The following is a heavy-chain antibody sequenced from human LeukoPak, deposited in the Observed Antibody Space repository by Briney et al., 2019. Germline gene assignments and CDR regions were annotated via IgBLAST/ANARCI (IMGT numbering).Heavy chain of an antibody. CDR3: AKDFSRLTVVVTYYFDY. CDR1: GFTFSSYW. CDR2: IKQDGSEK. Sequence: GGSLRLSCAASGFTFSSYWMNWVRQAPGKGLEWVANIKQDGSEKYYVDSVKGRFTISRDNSKNTLYLQVNSLRAEDTAVYYCAKDFSRLTVVVTYYFDYWGQGTLVTVSS. V-gene: IGHV3-7*01. J-gene: IGHJ4*02. D-gene: IGHD3-22*01.